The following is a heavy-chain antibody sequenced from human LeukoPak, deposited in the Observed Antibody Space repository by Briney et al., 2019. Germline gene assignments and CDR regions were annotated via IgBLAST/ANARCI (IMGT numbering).Heavy chain of an antibody. CDR3: AKVPSYDSSGYHSPKFDY. J-gene: IGHJ4*02. D-gene: IGHD3-22*01. CDR1: GFTFSSYG. V-gene: IGHV3-23*01. Sequence: PGGSLRLSCAASGFTFSSYGMSWVRQAPGKGLEWVSAISGSGGSTYYADSVKGRFTISRDNSKNTLYLQMNSLRAEDTAVYYCAKVPSYDSSGYHSPKFDYWGQGTLVTVSS. CDR2: ISGSGGST.